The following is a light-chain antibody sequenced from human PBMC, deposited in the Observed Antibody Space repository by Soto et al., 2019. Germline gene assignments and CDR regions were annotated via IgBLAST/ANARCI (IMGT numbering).Light chain of an antibody. CDR1: QGIDSS. V-gene: IGKV1-9*01. CDR3: QQLHDYPIT. CDR2: AAS. Sequence: DMQLTQSPPFLSASVGDRVTITCRASQGIDSSFAWYQQKPGKAPKLLIYAASSLQSGVPSRFSGSGSGTDFTLTISSLQPEDFATYYCQQLHDYPITFGQGTRLEIK. J-gene: IGKJ5*01.